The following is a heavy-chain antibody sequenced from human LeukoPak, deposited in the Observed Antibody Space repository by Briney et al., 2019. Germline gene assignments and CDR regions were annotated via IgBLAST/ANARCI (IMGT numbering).Heavy chain of an antibody. Sequence: SVKVSCKASGGTFSSYTISWVRQAPGQGLEWMGRIIPILGIANYAQKFQGRVTITADKSTSTAYMELSSLRSEDTAVYYCVSRARLGELSLYRGYFDYWGQGTLVTVSS. D-gene: IGHD3-16*02. CDR2: IIPILGIA. V-gene: IGHV1-69*02. J-gene: IGHJ4*02. CDR1: GGTFSSYT. CDR3: VSRARLGELSLYRGYFDY.